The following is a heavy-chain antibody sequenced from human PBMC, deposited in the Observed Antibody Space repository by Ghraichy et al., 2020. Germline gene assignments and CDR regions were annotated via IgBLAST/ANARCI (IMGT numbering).Heavy chain of an antibody. D-gene: IGHD6-19*01. CDR2: ISSSGGTI. CDR1: DFLFSSYA. J-gene: IGHJ4*02. CDR3: VRDRYNSGSQPRIFYFDY. V-gene: IGHV3-48*03. Sequence: GSLNISCAASDFLFSSYAMNWVRQAPGKGLEWVSFISSSGGTIYYADSVKGRFTISRDNAKNSLYLQMNSLRVEDTALYYCVRDRYNSGSQPRIFYFDYWGQGTLVTVSS.